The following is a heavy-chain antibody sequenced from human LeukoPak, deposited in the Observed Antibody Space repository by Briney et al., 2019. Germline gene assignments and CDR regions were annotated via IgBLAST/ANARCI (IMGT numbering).Heavy chain of an antibody. CDR3: ARYGGSGTYFFDY. J-gene: IGHJ4*02. Sequence: SETLSLTCAVSGGSVSSGGYAWSWIRQPPGKGLEWIGYIYDSGSTFYNPSLKSRVTISVDRSKNQFSLRLSSVTAADTAVYYCARYGGSGTYFFDYWGQGTLVTVSS. CDR1: GGSVSSGGYA. D-gene: IGHD3-10*01. CDR2: IYDSGST. V-gene: IGHV4-30-2*01.